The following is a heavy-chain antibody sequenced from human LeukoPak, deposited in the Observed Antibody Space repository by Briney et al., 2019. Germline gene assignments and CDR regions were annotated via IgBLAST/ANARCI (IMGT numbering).Heavy chain of an antibody. J-gene: IGHJ4*02. CDR1: GGSISSGDYY. CDR2: IYYSGST. V-gene: IGHV4-30-4*01. Sequence: SETLSLTCTVSGGSISSGDYYWSWIRQPPGKGLEWIGYIYYSGSTYDNPSLKSRVTISVDASKNQFSLKLSSVTAADTAVYYCARLITVTTYYFDYWGQGTLVTVSS. D-gene: IGHD4-17*01. CDR3: ARLITVTTYYFDY.